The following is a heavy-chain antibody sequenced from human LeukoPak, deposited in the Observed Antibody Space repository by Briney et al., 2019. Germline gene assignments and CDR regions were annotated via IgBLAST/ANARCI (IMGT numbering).Heavy chain of an antibody. CDR1: GYTFTSYG. CDR2: VSAYNGNT. V-gene: IGHV1-18*01. D-gene: IGHD5-12*01. Sequence: ASVKVSCKASGYTFTSYGISWVRQAPGQGLEWMGWVSAYNGNTNYAQKLQGRVTMTTDTSTSTAYMELRSLRSDDTAVYYCARDHSGYEGGDAPQSWGQGTLVTVSS. CDR3: ARDHSGYEGGDAPQS. J-gene: IGHJ5*02.